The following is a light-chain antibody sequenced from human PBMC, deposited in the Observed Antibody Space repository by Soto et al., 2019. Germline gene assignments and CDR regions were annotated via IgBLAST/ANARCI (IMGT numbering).Light chain of an antibody. CDR3: QSSDSSHRWV. V-gene: IGLV6-57*02. Sequence: NFMLTQPHSVSESPGKTVTISCTGSGSSIASNYVRWYQQRPGSAPTTVIYEDNQRPSGVPDRFSGSIDSSSNSASLTISGLKTEDEADYYCQSSDSSHRWVFGGGTKLTVL. J-gene: IGLJ3*02. CDR1: GSSIASNY. CDR2: EDN.